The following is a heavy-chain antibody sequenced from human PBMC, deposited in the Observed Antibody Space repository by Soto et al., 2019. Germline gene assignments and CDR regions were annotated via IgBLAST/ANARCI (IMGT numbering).Heavy chain of an antibody. CDR3: AKDLRAYFDAFDI. D-gene: IGHD2-8*01. CDR2: ISGSGGSR. CDR1: GFTFSSYA. J-gene: IGHJ3*02. V-gene: IGHV3-23*01. Sequence: EVQVLESGGGLVQPGVSLRLSCAASGFTFSSYAMGWVRQAPGKGLEWVSAISGSGGSRYYGDSVKGRFTISRDNSKNTVSLQMNNLRAENTAVYYCAKDLRAYFDAFDIWGQGTMVTVSS.